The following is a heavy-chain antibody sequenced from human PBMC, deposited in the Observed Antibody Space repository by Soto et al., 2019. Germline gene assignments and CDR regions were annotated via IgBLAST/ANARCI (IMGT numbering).Heavy chain of an antibody. CDR1: GYTSTSYY. D-gene: IGHD4-17*01. CDR3: ARDRVTNYYYYSMDV. V-gene: IGHV1-46*01. CDR2: INPSGGST. Sequence: ASVKVSCKASGYTSTSYYMHWVRQAPGQGLEWMGIINPSGGSTSYAQKFQGRVTMTRDTSTSTVYLELSSLRSEDTAVYYCARDRVTNYYYYSMDVWGQGTTVTVSS. J-gene: IGHJ6*02.